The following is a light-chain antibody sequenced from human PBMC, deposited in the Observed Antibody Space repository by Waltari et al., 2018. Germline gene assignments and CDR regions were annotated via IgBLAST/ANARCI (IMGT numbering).Light chain of an antibody. V-gene: IGLV2-14*01. J-gene: IGLJ1*01. CDR2: DVT. CDR1: TTDVGAYDF. CDR3: SSYTTTNTFV. Sequence: QSALTQHASVSGSPGQSITISCTGSTTDVGAYDFVAWYQQHPGKAPQLMVFDVTHRPSGISNRFSGSKSGDTASLTISGLQAEDEAYYYCSSYTTTNTFVFGTGTNVTVV.